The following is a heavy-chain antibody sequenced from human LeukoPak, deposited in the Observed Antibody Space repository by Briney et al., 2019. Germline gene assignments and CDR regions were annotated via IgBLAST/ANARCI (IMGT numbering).Heavy chain of an antibody. D-gene: IGHD2-2*01. CDR3: ARLVPAAMVVGYYYYMDV. V-gene: IGHV1-8*01. CDR2: MNPNSGNT. Sequence: GASVKVSCKASGYTFTSYDINWVRQATGQGLEWMGWMNPNSGNTGYAQKFQGRVTMTRNTSISTAYMELSSLRSEDTAVYYCARLVPAAMVVGYYYYMDVWGKGTTVTVSS. J-gene: IGHJ6*03. CDR1: GYTFTSYD.